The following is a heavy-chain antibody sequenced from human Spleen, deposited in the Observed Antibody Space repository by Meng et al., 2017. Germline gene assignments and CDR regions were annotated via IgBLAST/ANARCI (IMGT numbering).Heavy chain of an antibody. D-gene: IGHD3-10*01. CDR1: GGSVSSGNYY. J-gene: IGHJ2*01. V-gene: IGHV4-61*03. CDR3: ARSYGSGTYWYFDL. CDR2: IYHTGST. Sequence: QGQLQEAGPGLGRPSETLSLTCPVSGGSVSSGNYYWSWVRQPPGKGLEWIGFIYHTGSTDCNPSLKRRVTISVDTSNNHFSLKLTSVTAADTAVYYCARSYGSGTYWYFDLWGRGTLVTVSS.